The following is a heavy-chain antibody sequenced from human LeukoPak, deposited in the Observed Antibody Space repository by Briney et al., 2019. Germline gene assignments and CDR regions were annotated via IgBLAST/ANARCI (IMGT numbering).Heavy chain of an antibody. CDR1: GGSFSGCY. CDR3: ARGPTATYYYDSSGYYRHYYMDV. D-gene: IGHD3-22*01. J-gene: IGHJ6*03. Sequence: SETLSLTCAVYGGSFSGCYWSWIRQPPGKGLEWIGEINHSGSTNYNPSLKSRVTISVDTSKNQFSLKLSSVTAADTAVYYCARGPTATYYYDSSGYYRHYYMDVWGKGTTVTVSS. V-gene: IGHV4-34*01. CDR2: INHSGST.